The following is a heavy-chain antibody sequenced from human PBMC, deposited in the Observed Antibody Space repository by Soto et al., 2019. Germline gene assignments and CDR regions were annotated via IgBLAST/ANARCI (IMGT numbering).Heavy chain of an antibody. CDR1: GGTFSSYA. V-gene: IGHV1-69*13. CDR2: IIPIFGTA. D-gene: IGHD1-26*01. J-gene: IGHJ3*02. Sequence: ASVKVSCKASGGTFSSYAISWVRQAPGQGLEWMGGIIPIFGTANYAQKFQGRVTITADESTSTAYMELSSLRSEDTAVYYCARDADSGSYHGTGAFDIWGQGTMVTVSS. CDR3: ARDADSGSYHGTGAFDI.